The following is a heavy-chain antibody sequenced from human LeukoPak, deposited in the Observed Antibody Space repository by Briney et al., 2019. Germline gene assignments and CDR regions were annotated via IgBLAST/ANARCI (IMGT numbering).Heavy chain of an antibody. J-gene: IGHJ4*02. V-gene: IGHV3-30-3*01. CDR1: GFTFSSYA. Sequence: GGSLRLSCAASGFTFSSYAMHWVRQAPGKGLEWVAVISYDRSNKYYADSVKGRFTISRDNSKNTLYLQMNSLRAEDTAVYYCARGVGSSWSKNFDYWGQGTLVTVSS. CDR2: ISYDRSNK. D-gene: IGHD6-13*01. CDR3: ARGVGSSWSKNFDY.